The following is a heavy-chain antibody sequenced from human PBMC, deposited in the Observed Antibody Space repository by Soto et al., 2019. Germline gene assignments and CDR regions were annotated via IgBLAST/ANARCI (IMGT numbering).Heavy chain of an antibody. Sequence: PSETLSLTCTVSGGSISSSSYYWGWIRQPPGKGLEWIGSTYYSGSTYYNPSLKSRVTISVDTSKNQFSLKLSSVTAADTAVYYCARRQPMAGYSYGYEDYWGQGTLVTVSS. V-gene: IGHV4-39*01. D-gene: IGHD5-18*01. CDR3: ARRQPMAGYSYGYEDY. J-gene: IGHJ4*02. CDR1: GGSISSSSYY. CDR2: TYYSGST.